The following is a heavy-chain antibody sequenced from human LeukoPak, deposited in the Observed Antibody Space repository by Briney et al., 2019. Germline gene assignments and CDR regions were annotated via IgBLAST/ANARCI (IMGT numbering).Heavy chain of an antibody. CDR2: ISSSSSYI. CDR1: GFTFSSYS. Sequence: GGSLRLSCAASGFTFSSYSMNWVRQAPGKGLEWVSSISSSSSYIYYADSVKGRFTISRDNAKNSLYLQMNSLRAEDTAVYYCARILNSSRLFDYWGRGTLVTVSS. J-gene: IGHJ4*02. CDR3: ARILNSSRLFDY. V-gene: IGHV3-21*01. D-gene: IGHD6-13*01.